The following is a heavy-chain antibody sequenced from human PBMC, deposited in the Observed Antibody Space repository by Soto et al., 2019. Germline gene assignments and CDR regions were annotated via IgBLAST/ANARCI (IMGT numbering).Heavy chain of an antibody. V-gene: IGHV3-53*01. CDR2: IFSGGNA. J-gene: IGHJ4*02. CDR1: GVTVNSNF. Sequence: GGSLRLSCAVSGVTVNSNFISWVRQAPGKGLEWVSVIFSGGNADYADSVKGRFIMSRDISKNTLYLQMNSLRAEDTAVYFCVKEFRGAFDYLGQGTLVALSS. D-gene: IGHD3-10*01. CDR3: VKEFRGAFDY.